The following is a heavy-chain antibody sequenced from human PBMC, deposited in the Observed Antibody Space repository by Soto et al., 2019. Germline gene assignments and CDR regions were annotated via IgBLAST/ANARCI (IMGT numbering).Heavy chain of an antibody. CDR2: ISGSGGST. CDR1: GFTFSSYA. V-gene: IGHV3-23*01. J-gene: IGHJ4*02. D-gene: IGHD3-10*01. Sequence: GGSLRLSCAASGFTFSSYAMSWVRQAPGKGLEWVSAISGSGGSTYYADSVKGRFTISRDNSKNTLYLQMNSLRAEDTAVYYCARTLKPPPGGSGSYREPLDYWGQGTLVTVSS. CDR3: ARTLKPPPGGSGSYREPLDY.